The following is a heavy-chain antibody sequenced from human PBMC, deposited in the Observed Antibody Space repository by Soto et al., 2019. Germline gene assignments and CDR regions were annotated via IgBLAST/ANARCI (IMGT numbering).Heavy chain of an antibody. V-gene: IGHV3-33*01. D-gene: IGHD6-13*01. CDR3: ARVMVAAAGFDY. CDR2: IWYDGSNK. J-gene: IGHJ4*02. CDR1: GFTFSSYG. Sequence: QVQLVESGGGVVQPGRSLRLSCAASGFTFSSYGMHWVRQAPGKGLEWVAVIWYDGSNKYYADSVKGRFTISRDNSKNTLYLQMNSLRAEDTAVYYCARVMVAAAGFDYWGQGTLVTVSS.